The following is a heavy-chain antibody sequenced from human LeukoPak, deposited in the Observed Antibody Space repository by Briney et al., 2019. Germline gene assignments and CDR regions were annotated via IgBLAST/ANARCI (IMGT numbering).Heavy chain of an antibody. CDR1: GGSFSGYY. CDR3: ARDPYYYDSSRYLDGGMDV. Sequence: SETLSLTCAVYGGSFSGYYWSWIRQPPGKGLEWIGEINHSGSTNYNPSLKSRVTISVDTSKNQFSLKLSSVTAADTAVYYCARDPYYYDSSRYLDGGMDVWGQGTTVTVSS. V-gene: IGHV4-34*01. D-gene: IGHD3-22*01. CDR2: INHSGST. J-gene: IGHJ6*02.